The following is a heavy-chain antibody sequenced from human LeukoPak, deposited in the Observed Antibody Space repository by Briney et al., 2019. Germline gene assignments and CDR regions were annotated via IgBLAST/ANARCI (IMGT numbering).Heavy chain of an antibody. CDR1: GLIVSTNY. CDR3: ARIRTYGMDA. J-gene: IGHJ6*02. CDR2: IYNGGGT. V-gene: IGHV3-53*01. Sequence: GGSLRLSCAASGLIVSTNYMSWVRQAPGKGLELVSVIYNGGGTSYADSVKGRFTISRDNSKNTLYLQMNSLRAEDAAVYNCARIRTYGMDAWGQGTTVTVSS.